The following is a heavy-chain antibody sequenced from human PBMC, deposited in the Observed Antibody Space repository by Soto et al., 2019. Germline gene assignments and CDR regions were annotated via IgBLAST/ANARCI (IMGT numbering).Heavy chain of an antibody. J-gene: IGHJ6*02. D-gene: IGHD7-27*01. Sequence: SETLSLTCTVSGGSISSGGYYWSWIRQHPGKGLEWIGYIYYSGSTYYNPSLKSRVTISVDTSKNQFSLKLSSVTAADTAVYYCARGHWGNWGPKAYYYYYYGMDVWGQGTTVTVSS. CDR2: IYYSGST. CDR3: ARGHWGNWGPKAYYYYYYGMDV. V-gene: IGHV4-31*03. CDR1: GGSISSGGYY.